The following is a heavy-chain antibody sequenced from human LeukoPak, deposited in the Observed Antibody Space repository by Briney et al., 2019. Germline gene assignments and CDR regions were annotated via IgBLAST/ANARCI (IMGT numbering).Heavy chain of an antibody. J-gene: IGHJ6*02. D-gene: IGHD2-15*01. CDR1: GGSISSYY. V-gene: IGHV4-59*12. CDR3: ARGRYCSGGSCPRGRYYYGMDV. Sequence: SETLSLTCTVSGGSISSYYWSWIRQPPGKGLEWIGHIYYSGSTNYNPSLKSRVTISIDTSKNQFSLRLSSVTAADTAVYYCARGRYCSGGSCPRGRYYYGMDVWGQGTTVTVSS. CDR2: IYYSGST.